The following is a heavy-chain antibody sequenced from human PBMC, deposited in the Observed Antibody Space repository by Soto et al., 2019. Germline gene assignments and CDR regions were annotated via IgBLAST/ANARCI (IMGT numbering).Heavy chain of an antibody. Sequence: GGSLRLSCAASGFTFSSYSMNWVRQAPGKGLEWVSSISSSSSTIYYADSVKGRFTISRDNAKNSLYLQMNSLRDEDTAVYYCASSSFNWFDPWGQGTLVTVSS. V-gene: IGHV3-48*02. CDR1: GFTFSSYS. CDR2: ISSSSSTI. J-gene: IGHJ5*02. CDR3: ASSSFNWFDP. D-gene: IGHD6-6*01.